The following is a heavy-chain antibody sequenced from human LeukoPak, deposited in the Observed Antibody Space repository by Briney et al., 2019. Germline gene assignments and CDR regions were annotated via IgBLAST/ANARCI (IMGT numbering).Heavy chain of an antibody. J-gene: IGHJ4*02. Sequence: GGSLRLSCAASGFTFSSYWMSWVRQAPGKGLEWVSSISDTNIYYADSLQGRFTISRDNARNSLYLQMNSLRVEDTAVYYCARGGYSSSWGDFDYWGQGTLVTVSS. D-gene: IGHD6-19*01. CDR3: ARGGYSSSWGDFDY. CDR1: GFTFSSYW. CDR2: ISDTNI. V-gene: IGHV3-21*01.